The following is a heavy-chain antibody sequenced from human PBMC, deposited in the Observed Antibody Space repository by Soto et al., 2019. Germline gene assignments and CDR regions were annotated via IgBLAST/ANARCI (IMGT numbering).Heavy chain of an antibody. V-gene: IGHV3-48*03. CDR2: ISSSGSTI. D-gene: IGHD6-13*01. CDR1: GFTFSSYE. J-gene: IGHJ4*02. CDR3: ARVDIPAAGRGAHDY. Sequence: EVQLVESGGGLVQPGGSLRLSCAASGFTFSSYEMNWDRQAPGKGLEWVSYISSSGSTIYYADSVKGRFTISRDNAKNSLYLQMNSLRAEDTAVYYCARVDIPAAGRGAHDYWGQGTLVTVSS.